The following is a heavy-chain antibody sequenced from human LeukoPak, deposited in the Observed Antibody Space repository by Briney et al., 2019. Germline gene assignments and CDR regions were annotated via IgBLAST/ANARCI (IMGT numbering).Heavy chain of an antibody. CDR2: IKGDGSHT. Sequence: GGSLRLSCAASGFTFSNYWMHWVRQAPGKGLEWVSRIKGDGSHTIYADSVEGRSTISRDNAKNTVYLQMYSLRAEDTAVYYCTRDGDAYNFDYWGQGTLVTVSS. CDR1: GFTFSNYW. J-gene: IGHJ4*02. D-gene: IGHD5-24*01. CDR3: TRDGDAYNFDY. V-gene: IGHV3-74*01.